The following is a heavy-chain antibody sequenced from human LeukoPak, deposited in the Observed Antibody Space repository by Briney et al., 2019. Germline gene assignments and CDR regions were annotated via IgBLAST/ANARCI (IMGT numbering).Heavy chain of an antibody. CDR3: ARGYYYDSSGYYYEGDY. V-gene: IGHV3-48*02. CDR2: ISSSSSTI. J-gene: IGHJ4*02. CDR1: GFTFSSHS. Sequence: GGSLRLSCAASGFTFSSHSMHWVRQAPGKGLAWVSYISSSSSTIYYADSVKGRFTISRDNAKNSLYQQMSSLRDEDTAVYYCARGYYYDSSGYYYEGDYWGQGTLVTVSS. D-gene: IGHD3-22*01.